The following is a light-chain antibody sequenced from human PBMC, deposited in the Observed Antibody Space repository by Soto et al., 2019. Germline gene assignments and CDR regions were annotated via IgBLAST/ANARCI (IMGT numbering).Light chain of an antibody. CDR2: DVS. CDR3: QQYGSVPLT. V-gene: IGKV3-20*01. Sequence: IVLTQSPGTLSLSPGERATLSCRASQSVGRRYLAWYQQKPGQAPMLLIYDVSERASDIPDRFSGSGSGADFTLTISRLEPEDFAVYYCQQYGSVPLTFGGGTKVEIK. CDR1: QSVGRRY. J-gene: IGKJ4*01.